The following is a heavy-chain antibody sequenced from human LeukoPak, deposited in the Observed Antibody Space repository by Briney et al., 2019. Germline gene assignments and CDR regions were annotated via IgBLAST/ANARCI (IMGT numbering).Heavy chain of an antibody. Sequence: SETLSLTCAVYGGSFSGYYWSWIRQPPGKGLEWIGEINHSGSTNYNPSLKSRVTISVDTSKNQFSLKLSSVTAADTAVYYCAGGPPYYYMDVWGKGTTVTVSS. V-gene: IGHV4-34*01. CDR1: GGSFSGYY. CDR3: AGGPPYYYMDV. CDR2: INHSGST. J-gene: IGHJ6*03.